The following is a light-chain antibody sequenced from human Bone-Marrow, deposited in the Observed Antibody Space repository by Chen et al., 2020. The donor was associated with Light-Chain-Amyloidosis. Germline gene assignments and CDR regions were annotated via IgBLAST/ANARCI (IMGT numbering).Light chain of an antibody. CDR1: SSNIGAGYD. V-gene: IGLV1-40*01. CDR3: QSYDSSLSGRYV. Sequence: QSVLTQPPSVSGAPGQRVTISCTVSSSNIGAGYDVHWYQQLPGTAPKLLIYGNSNRPSGVPDRFSGSKSGTSASLAITGLQAEDEADYYCQSYDSSLSGRYVFGTGTKVTVL. CDR2: GNS. J-gene: IGLJ1*01.